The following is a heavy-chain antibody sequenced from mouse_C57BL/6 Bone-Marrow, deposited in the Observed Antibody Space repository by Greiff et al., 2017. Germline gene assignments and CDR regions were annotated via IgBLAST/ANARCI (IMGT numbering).Heavy chain of an antibody. J-gene: IGHJ4*01. CDR2: IWTGGGT. CDR1: GFSLTSYA. V-gene: IGHV2-9-1*01. Sequence: VQLVESGPGLVAPSQSLSITCTVSGFSLTSYAISWVRQPPGKGLEWLGVIWTGGGTNYNSALKSRLSISKDNSKSQVFLKMNSLQTDDTARYYCARDYGSSSYYAMDYWGQGTSVTVSS. D-gene: IGHD1-1*01. CDR3: ARDYGSSSYYAMDY.